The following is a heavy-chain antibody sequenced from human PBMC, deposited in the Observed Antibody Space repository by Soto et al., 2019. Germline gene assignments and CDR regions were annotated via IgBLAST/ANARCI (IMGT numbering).Heavy chain of an antibody. CDR1: GGSMSSYY. J-gene: IGHJ5*02. Sequence: PSETLSLTCTASGGSMSSYYWTWIRQPPGKGLEWIGRVYSSGGTHYNPSLKSRVTISLDTSKNQFSLRLLSVTDADTAVYYCARGHRFSDWFDPWGQGTLVTVSS. CDR3: ARGHRFSDWFDP. V-gene: IGHV4-4*07. D-gene: IGHD3-3*01. CDR2: VYSSGGT.